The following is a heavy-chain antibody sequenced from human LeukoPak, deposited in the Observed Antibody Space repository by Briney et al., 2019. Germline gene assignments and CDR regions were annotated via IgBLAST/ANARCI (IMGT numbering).Heavy chain of an antibody. V-gene: IGHV3-48*01. J-gene: IGHJ4*02. Sequence: GGSLRLSCAASGFTFSSYTMNWVRQAPGKGLEWVSYISSGSSTIYYADSVKGRFTISRDNAKNSLYLQMNSLRAEDTAVYYCARSEYNWNYNRCWGQGTLVTVSS. CDR3: ARSEYNWNYNRC. CDR2: ISSGSSTI. D-gene: IGHD1-7*01. CDR1: GFTFSSYT.